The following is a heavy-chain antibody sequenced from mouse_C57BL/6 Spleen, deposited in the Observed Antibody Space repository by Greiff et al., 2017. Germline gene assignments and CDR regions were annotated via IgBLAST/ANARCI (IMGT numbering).Heavy chain of an antibody. D-gene: IGHD3-2*02. CDR1: GYAFSSYW. CDR2: IYPGDGDT. Sequence: QVQLKQSGAELVKPGASVKISCKASGYAFSSYWMNWVKQRPGKGLEWIGQIYPGDGDTNYNGKFKGKATLTADKSSSTAYMQLSSLTSEDSAVYFCARRGDSSGYVAYWGQGTLVTVSA. V-gene: IGHV1-80*01. CDR3: ARRGDSSGYVAY. J-gene: IGHJ3*01.